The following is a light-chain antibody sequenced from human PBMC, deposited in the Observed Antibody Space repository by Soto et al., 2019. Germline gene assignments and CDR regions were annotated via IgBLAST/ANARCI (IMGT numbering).Light chain of an antibody. J-gene: IGKJ1*01. Sequence: EFVLTQTPATLSLSPGERATLSCGASQSVSSGYIAWYQQKRGLAPRLLIFDASRRATGIPDRFSGSGSGTDFTLTISRLEPEDFAVYYCQRYGISLQTFGQGTKVEIK. CDR1: QSVSSGY. V-gene: IGKV3D-20*01. CDR2: DAS. CDR3: QRYGISLQT.